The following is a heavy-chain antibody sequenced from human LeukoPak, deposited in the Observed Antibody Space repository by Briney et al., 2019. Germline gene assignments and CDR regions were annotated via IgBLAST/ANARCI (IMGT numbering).Heavy chain of an antibody. CDR3: AGEGGYYYDSSPTQGY. CDR1: GFTFSSYS. Sequence: AGGSLRLSCAASGFTFSSYSMSWARQAPGKELEWVSYISSSSSTIYYADSVKGRFTISRDNAKNSLYLQMNSLRAEDTAVYYCAGEGGYYYDSSPTQGYWGQGTLVTVSS. V-gene: IGHV3-48*04. J-gene: IGHJ4*02. D-gene: IGHD3-22*01. CDR2: ISSSSSTI.